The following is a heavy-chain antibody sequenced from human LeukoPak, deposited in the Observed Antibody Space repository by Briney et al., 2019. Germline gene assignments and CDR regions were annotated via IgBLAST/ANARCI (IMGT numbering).Heavy chain of an antibody. J-gene: IGHJ6*03. V-gene: IGHV4-61*02. D-gene: IGHD2-2*01. CDR3: ASGVRCSSTSCFNGQYYYYYMDV. CDR1: GGSISSGSYY. Sequence: SETLSLTCTVSGGSISSGSYYWSWIRQPAGKGLEWIGRIYTSGSTNYNPSLKSRVTISVDTSKNQFSLQLSSVTAADTAVYYCASGVRCSSTSCFNGQYYYYYMDVWGKGTTVTVSS. CDR2: IYTSGST.